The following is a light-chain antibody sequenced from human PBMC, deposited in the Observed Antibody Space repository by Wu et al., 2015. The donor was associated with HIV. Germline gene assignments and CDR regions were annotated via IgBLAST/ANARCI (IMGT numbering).Light chain of an antibody. CDR2: GAS. CDR3: QKYNSAPLT. J-gene: IGKJ4*01. CDR1: QSVRAN. Sequence: EVVMTQSPATLSVSPGERATLSCRASQSVRANLAWYQYKPGRAPRLLVYGASARATGVPARFSGRGSGTEFTLTISSLQPEDVATYYCQKYNSAPLTFGGGTKVEIK. V-gene: IGKV3-15*01.